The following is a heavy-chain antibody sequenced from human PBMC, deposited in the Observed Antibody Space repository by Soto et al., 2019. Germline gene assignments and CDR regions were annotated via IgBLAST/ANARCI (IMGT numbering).Heavy chain of an antibody. D-gene: IGHD3-10*01. V-gene: IGHV4-59*01. CDR2: VYYTGST. CDR1: GGSISHYY. CDR3: ATGQIYYGSHY. J-gene: IGHJ4*02. Sequence: QVQLQESGPGLVKPSETLSLTCTVSGGSISHYYWSWIRQPPGKGLEWIGYVYYTGSTNYNPSLISRVPISLDPSTNQFSLKLSSVPAADTAVYYCATGQIYYGSHYWGQGTLVTVSS.